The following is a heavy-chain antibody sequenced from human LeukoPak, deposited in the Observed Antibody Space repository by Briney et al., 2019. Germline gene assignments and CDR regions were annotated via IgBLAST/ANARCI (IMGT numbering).Heavy chain of an antibody. CDR2: IVVGTRNT. CDR1: GFTFTGFA. J-gene: IGHJ1*01. V-gene: IGHV1-58*01. D-gene: IGHD4-17*01. CDR3: ATTEYGDYAFQH. Sequence: SVKLSCKASGFTFTGFAVQWVRQARGQRLEWIGWIVVGTRNTNYAQQFQERVTITRDMSTSTAYMELSSLRPEDTAVYYCATTEYGDYAFQHWGQGTLVTVSS.